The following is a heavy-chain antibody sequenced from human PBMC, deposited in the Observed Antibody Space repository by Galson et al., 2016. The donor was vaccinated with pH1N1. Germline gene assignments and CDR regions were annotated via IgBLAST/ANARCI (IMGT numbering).Heavy chain of an antibody. CDR2: ISYVESNK. V-gene: IGHV3-30-3*01. CDR3: ARDHVYGDYFERFFDL. CDR1: GFTFSHYA. D-gene: IGHD4-17*01. Sequence: SLRLSCAASGFTFSHYAMHWVRQAPGKGLEWVAVISYVESNKDYADSVKGRFTVSRDNSKNTLYLQMNSLRAEDMALYYCARDHVYGDYFERFFDLWGRGTLVTVSS. J-gene: IGHJ2*01.